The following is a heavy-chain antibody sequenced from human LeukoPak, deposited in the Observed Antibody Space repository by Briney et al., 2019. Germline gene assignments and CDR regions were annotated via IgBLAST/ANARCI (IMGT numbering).Heavy chain of an antibody. D-gene: IGHD3-10*01. J-gene: IGHJ4*02. CDR2: IGGRDGST. CDR1: GFTFSSYG. CDR3: AKGHYYDSGSLDY. V-gene: IGHV3-23*01. Sequence: GGSLRLSCAASGFTFSSYGMSWVRQAPGKGLEWVSAIGGRDGSTYYADSVKGRFTISRDNSKNTLYVQMNSLRAEDTAVYYCAKGHYYDSGSLDYWGQGTLVTVSS.